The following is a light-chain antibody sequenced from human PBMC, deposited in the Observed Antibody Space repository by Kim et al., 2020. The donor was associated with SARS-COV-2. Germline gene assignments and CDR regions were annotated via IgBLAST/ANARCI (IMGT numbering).Light chain of an antibody. CDR3: QAWDSSTGVV. V-gene: IGLV3-1*01. CDR1: KLGDMY. Sequence: VSPGQTASITCSGEKLGDMYTCWYQQKAGQSPVLVIYQDTKRPPGIPGRFSGSSSGNIATLTISGTQTLDEADYYCQAWDSSTGVVFGGGTQLTVL. CDR2: QDT. J-gene: IGLJ2*01.